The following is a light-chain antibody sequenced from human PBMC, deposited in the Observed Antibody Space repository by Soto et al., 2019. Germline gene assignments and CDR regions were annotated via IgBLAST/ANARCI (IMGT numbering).Light chain of an antibody. CDR1: QDISNY. Sequence: IHMTQSASSLSASVGYSVTITCQASQDISNYLNWYQQKQGKAPKLLIYDASNLETGVPSRFSGSGYGTDFNFTISSLQTEDIATYYCQQYDNLPLTFGGGTKVDIK. CDR3: QQYDNLPLT. V-gene: IGKV1-33*01. J-gene: IGKJ4*01. CDR2: DAS.